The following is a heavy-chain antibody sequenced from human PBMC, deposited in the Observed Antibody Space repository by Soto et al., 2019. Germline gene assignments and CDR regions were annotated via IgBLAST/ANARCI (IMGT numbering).Heavy chain of an antibody. D-gene: IGHD2-8*01. CDR3: AKYPDVFTDLNGMDV. Sequence: GGSLRLSCAASGFTFSSYAMSWVRQAPGKGLEWVSAIRGSGGSTYYADSVKGRFTISRDNSKNTLYLQMNSLRAEDTAVYYCAKYPDVFTDLNGMDVWGQGTTVTVSS. CDR1: GFTFSSYA. V-gene: IGHV3-23*01. J-gene: IGHJ6*02. CDR2: IRGSGGST.